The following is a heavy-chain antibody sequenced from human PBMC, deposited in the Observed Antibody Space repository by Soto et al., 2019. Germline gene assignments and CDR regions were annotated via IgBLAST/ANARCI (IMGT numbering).Heavy chain of an antibody. Sequence: ASVKVSCKASGYTFTSYYMHWVRQAPGQGLEWMGIINPSGGSTSYAQKFQGRVTMTRDTSTSTVYMELSSLRSEDTAVYYCARDWTTVVTRSLYYFDYWGQGTLVTVSS. CDR3: ARDWTTVVTRSLYYFDY. V-gene: IGHV1-46*01. CDR2: INPSGGST. CDR1: GYTFTSYY. D-gene: IGHD4-17*01. J-gene: IGHJ4*02.